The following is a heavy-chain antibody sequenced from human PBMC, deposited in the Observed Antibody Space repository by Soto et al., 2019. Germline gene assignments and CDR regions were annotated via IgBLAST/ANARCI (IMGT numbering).Heavy chain of an antibody. CDR2: INPNTGAT. D-gene: IGHD1-26*01. CDR3: SKGEVGATFFAY. J-gene: IGHJ4*02. V-gene: IGHV1-2*02. CDR1: GYTFTDYH. Sequence: ASVKVSCKASGYTFTDYHIHWVRQAPGQGPEWMGWINPNTGATNIAQTFQDRVTMTRARSIATAYIELTRLRSDDKAIYYCSKGEVGATFFAYWGQGTLVTVSS.